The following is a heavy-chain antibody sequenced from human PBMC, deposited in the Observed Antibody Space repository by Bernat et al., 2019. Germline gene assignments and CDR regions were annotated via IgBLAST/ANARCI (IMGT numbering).Heavy chain of an antibody. CDR2: ITASGGNT. J-gene: IGHJ4*02. Sequence: EMQLLESGGALVQPGGSLRLSCAASGFTFSNYAMNWVRQAPGEGLEWVSVITASGGNTYYPDSVKGRFTISRDNSKNTLYLQLNRLRAEDTAVYYWAKDIRLAGTYGTFDYWGQGTMVTVSS. D-gene: IGHD3-16*01. V-gene: IGHV3-23*01. CDR3: AKDIRLAGTYGTFDY. CDR1: GFTFSNYA.